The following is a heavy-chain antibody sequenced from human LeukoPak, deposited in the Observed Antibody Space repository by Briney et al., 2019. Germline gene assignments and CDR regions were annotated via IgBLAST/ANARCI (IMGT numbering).Heavy chain of an antibody. Sequence: GGSLRLSCAASGFTFSSYAMHWVRQAPGKGLEGVAVISYDGSNKYYADSVKGRFTISRDNSKNTLYLQMNSLRAEDTAVYYCARGGIVVVPAASLDYWGQGTLVTVSS. V-gene: IGHV3-30*01. CDR3: ARGGIVVVPAASLDY. CDR2: ISYDGSNK. CDR1: GFTFSSYA. D-gene: IGHD2-2*01. J-gene: IGHJ4*02.